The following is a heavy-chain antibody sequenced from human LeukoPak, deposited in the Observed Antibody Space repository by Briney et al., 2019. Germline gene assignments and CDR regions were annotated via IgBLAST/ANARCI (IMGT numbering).Heavy chain of an antibody. CDR3: ARQRGSWYIDY. CDR2: IYYSGST. J-gene: IGHJ4*02. CDR1: GGSISSGDYY. Sequence: PSETLSLTCTVSGGSISSGDYYWSWIRQPPGKGLEWIGYIYYSGSTYYNPSLKSRVTISVDTSKNQFSLKLSSVTVADTAVYYCARQRGSWYIDYWGQGTLVTVSS. V-gene: IGHV4-30-4*01. D-gene: IGHD6-13*01.